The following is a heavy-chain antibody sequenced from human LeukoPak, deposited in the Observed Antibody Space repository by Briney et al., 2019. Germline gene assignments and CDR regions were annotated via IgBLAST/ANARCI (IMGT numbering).Heavy chain of an antibody. J-gene: IGHJ6*03. CDR2: INPNSGGT. CDR3: ATDKLDYYYYMDV. Sequence: ASVTVSCTASGYTFTGYYIYWVRQAPGQGLEWMGWINPNSGGTNYAQNFRGRVTMTRDTSINTAYMELRRLTSDDTAIYFCATDKLDYYYYMDVWGKGTTVTVSS. D-gene: IGHD4-23*01. V-gene: IGHV1-2*02. CDR1: GYTFTGYY.